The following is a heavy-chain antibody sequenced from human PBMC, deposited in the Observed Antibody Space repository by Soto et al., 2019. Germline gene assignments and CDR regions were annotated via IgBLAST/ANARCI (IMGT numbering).Heavy chain of an antibody. J-gene: IGHJ6*02. CDR1: GYTLTSYA. CDR3: ARGGQLWAEDVYYGMDV. CDR2: INAGNGNT. Sequence: ASVKVSCKASGYTLTSYAMHWVRQAPGQRLEWMGWINAGNGNTKYSQKFQGRVTITRDTSASTAYMELSSLRSEDTAVYYCARGGQLWAEDVYYGMDVWGQGTTVTVSS. V-gene: IGHV1-3*01. D-gene: IGHD5-18*01.